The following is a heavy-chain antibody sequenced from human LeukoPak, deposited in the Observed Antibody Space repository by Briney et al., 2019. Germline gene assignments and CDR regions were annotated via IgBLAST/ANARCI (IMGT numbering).Heavy chain of an antibody. D-gene: IGHD1-26*01. CDR3: ARGTSNSGSYYNWFDP. Sequence: GGSLRLSCAASGFTFSSYGMHWVRQAPGKGLEWVAFIRYDGSNKYYADSVKGRFTISRDNAKNSLYLQMNSLRGEDTAVYYCARGTSNSGSYYNWFDPWGQGTLVSVSS. CDR1: GFTFSSYG. J-gene: IGHJ5*02. V-gene: IGHV3-30*02. CDR2: IRYDGSNK.